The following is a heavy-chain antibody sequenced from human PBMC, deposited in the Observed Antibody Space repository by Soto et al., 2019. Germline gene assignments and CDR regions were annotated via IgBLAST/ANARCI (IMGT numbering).Heavy chain of an antibody. D-gene: IGHD3-3*01. CDR1: GFTFSSYG. CDR3: ARDKNLYYDFWSGFDY. CDR2: IWYDGSNK. J-gene: IGHJ4*02. V-gene: IGHV3-33*01. Sequence: GGSLRLSCAASGFTFSSYGMHWVRQAPGKGLEWVAVIWYDGSNKYYADSVKGRFTISRDNSKNTLYLQMNSLRAEDTAVYYCARDKNLYYDFWSGFDYWGQGTLVTVSS.